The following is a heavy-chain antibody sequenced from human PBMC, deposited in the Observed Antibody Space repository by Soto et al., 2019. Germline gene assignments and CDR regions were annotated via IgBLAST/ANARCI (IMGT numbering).Heavy chain of an antibody. CDR3: ARGGNYYDSSGRFDP. Sequence: VASVQVSCKASGCTFTSYGISWVRQAPGQGLEWMGWISAYNGNTNYAQKLQGRVTMTTDTSTSTAYMELRSLRSDDTAVYYCARGGNYYDSSGRFDPWGQGTLVTVSS. V-gene: IGHV1-18*01. D-gene: IGHD3-22*01. CDR1: GCTFTSYG. CDR2: ISAYNGNT. J-gene: IGHJ5*02.